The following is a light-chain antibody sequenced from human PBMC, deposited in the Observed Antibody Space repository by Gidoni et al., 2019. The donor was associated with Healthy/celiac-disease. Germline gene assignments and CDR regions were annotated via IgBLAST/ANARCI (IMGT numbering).Light chain of an antibody. V-gene: IGKV3-20*01. Sequence: EIVLTQPPGTLSLSPGERTTLSCRASQSVSSSYLAWYQQKPGQAPRLLIYGASSRATGIPDRFSGSGSGTDFTLTISRLEPEDFAVYYCQQYGSSQWTFGQXTKVEIK. CDR3: QQYGSSQWT. CDR1: QSVSSSY. CDR2: GAS. J-gene: IGKJ1*01.